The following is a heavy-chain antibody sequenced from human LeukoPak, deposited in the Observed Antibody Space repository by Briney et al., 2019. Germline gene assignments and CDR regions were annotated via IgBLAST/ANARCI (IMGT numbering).Heavy chain of an antibody. CDR1: GGTFSSYA. CDR3: APFINWTYRFLDY. D-gene: IGHD1-7*01. Sequence: GSSVKVSCKASGGTFSSYAISWVRQAPGQGLEWMGGIIPIFGTANYAQKLQGRVTITADESMSTAYMELSSLRSEDTAVYYCAPFINWTYRFLDYWGQGTLVTVSS. CDR2: IIPIFGTA. V-gene: IGHV1-69*01. J-gene: IGHJ4*02.